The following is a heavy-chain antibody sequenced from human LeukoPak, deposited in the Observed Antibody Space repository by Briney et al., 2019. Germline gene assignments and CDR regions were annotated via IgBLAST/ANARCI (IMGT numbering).Heavy chain of an antibody. CDR1: GFTFSSYS. J-gene: IGHJ4*02. Sequence: GGSLRLSCAASGFTFSSYSMNWVRQAPGKGLEWVSSISSSSSYIYYADSVKGRFTISRDNAKNSLYLQMNSLRAEDTAVYYCARDHYYDSSGYLFVYWGQGTLVTVSS. V-gene: IGHV3-21*01. CDR3: ARDHYYDSSGYLFVY. D-gene: IGHD3-22*01. CDR2: ISSSSSYI.